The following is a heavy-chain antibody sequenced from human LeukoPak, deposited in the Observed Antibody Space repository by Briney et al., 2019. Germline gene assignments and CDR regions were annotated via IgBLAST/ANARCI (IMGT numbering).Heavy chain of an antibody. CDR2: IIPVFGTT. D-gene: IGHD2-21*01. CDR3: ARWARGVVVSNFDL. Sequence: SVKVSCKASGGTFSSYAISWVRQAPGQGLEWMGGIIPVFGTTNYAQKFQGRVTITADESTSTAYMELSSLRSEDTTVYYCARWARGVVVSNFDLWGRGTLVTVSS. CDR1: GGTFSSYA. J-gene: IGHJ2*01. V-gene: IGHV1-69*13.